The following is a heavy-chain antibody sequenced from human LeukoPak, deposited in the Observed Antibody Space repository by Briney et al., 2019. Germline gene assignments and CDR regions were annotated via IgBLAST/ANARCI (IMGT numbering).Heavy chain of an antibody. CDR2: FSGSGGST. Sequence: GSLRLSCAASGFTLRRYAISWVRQAPGEGPGWVSAFSGSGGSTYYADSVKGRFTISRDNSKNTLYLQMNSLRAEDTAVYYCAKAVAEPRYYYYGMDVWGQGTTATVSS. V-gene: IGHV3-23*01. J-gene: IGHJ6*02. CDR3: AKAVAEPRYYYYGMDV. D-gene: IGHD6-19*01. CDR1: GFTLRRYA.